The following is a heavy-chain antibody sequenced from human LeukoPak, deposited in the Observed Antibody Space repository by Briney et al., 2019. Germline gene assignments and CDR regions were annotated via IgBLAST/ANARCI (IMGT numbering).Heavy chain of an antibody. CDR2: ISGSGGST. CDR3: AKGRHYYGSNYFDY. CDR1: GFTFSSSA. Sequence: GGSLRLSCAASGFTFSSSAMNWVRQAPGKGLEWVSAISGSGGSTYYADSVKGRFTISRDNSRNTLYLQMNSLRAEDTAVYYCAKGRHYYGSNYFDYWGQGTLVTVSS. V-gene: IGHV3-23*01. J-gene: IGHJ4*02. D-gene: IGHD3-10*01.